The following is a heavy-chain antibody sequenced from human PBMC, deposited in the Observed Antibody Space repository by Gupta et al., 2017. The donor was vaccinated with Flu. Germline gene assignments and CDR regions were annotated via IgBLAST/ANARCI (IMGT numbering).Heavy chain of an antibody. Sequence: VELAESGGGVVQPERSLRLYCAASGFRFSAYGLTWVRQTPGKGLAGLAVISFDGSSLFYADSVRGRFTISRENSKDTVYRQLNTARVEDTALYYCARSAMVAGNNWFFDLWGRGTLVTVSS. J-gene: IGHJ2*01. V-gene: IGHV3-33*08. CDR1: GFRFSAYG. CDR3: ARSAMVAGNNWFFDL. D-gene: IGHD5-18*01. CDR2: ISFDGSSL.